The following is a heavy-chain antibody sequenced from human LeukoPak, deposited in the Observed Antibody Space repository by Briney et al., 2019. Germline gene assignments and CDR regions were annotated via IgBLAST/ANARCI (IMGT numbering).Heavy chain of an antibody. J-gene: IGHJ4*02. V-gene: IGHV3-23*01. CDR1: GFTFRNHA. D-gene: IGHD1-26*01. CDR2: ISGSGETT. Sequence: QPGGSLRLSCAASGFTFRNHARNWVRQAPGKGLEWVSVISGSGETTYYADSVKGRFTISRDNSQNTLYLQMSSLRGEDTALYYCAKDRGMVGASVRAFDYWGQGTLVTVSS. CDR3: AKDRGMVGASVRAFDY.